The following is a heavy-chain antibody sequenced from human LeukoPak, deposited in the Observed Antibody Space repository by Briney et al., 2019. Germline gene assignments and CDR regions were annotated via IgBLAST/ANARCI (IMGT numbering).Heavy chain of an antibody. J-gene: IGHJ4*02. Sequence: GGSLRLSCAASGFTFSNYGMYWVRQRAGKDVEWVSAIGSAGDARYPASVKGRFTISRENAKNSLYPQMNRLRVGDTAVYYCVRLWDSSGFFGYWGQGALVTVSS. CDR3: VRLWDSSGFFGY. CDR1: GFTFSNYG. CDR2: IGSAGDA. V-gene: IGHV3-13*01. D-gene: IGHD3-22*01.